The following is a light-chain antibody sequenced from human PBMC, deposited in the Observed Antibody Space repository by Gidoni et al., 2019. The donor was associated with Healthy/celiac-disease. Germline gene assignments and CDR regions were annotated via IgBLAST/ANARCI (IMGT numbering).Light chain of an antibody. V-gene: IGKV4-1*01. CDR1: QRVLYSSNKKNY. CDR3: QQYYSTPLT. J-gene: IGKJ4*01. CDR2: WPS. Sequence: DIVMTQSPDSLAVSLGERATINCKSSQRVLYSSNKKNYLPWYQQKPGQPPKLLMYWPSTREAGVPDRFSGSGSGTDFTLTISSLQAEDVAIYYCQQYYSTPLTFXGXTKVEIK.